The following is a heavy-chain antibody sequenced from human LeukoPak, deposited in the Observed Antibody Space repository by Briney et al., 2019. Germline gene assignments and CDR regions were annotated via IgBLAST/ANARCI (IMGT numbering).Heavy chain of an antibody. J-gene: IGHJ6*02. CDR3: ARDLPESYDFWSGYYPYYYYYYGMDV. CDR1: GGTFSSYA. V-gene: IGHV1-69*05. Sequence: ASVKVSCKASGGTFSSYAISWVRQAPGQGLEWMGGIIPIFGTANYAQKFQGRVTMTRNTSISTAYMELSSLRSEDTAVYYCARDLPESYDFWSGYYPYYYYYYGMDVWGQGTTVTVSS. D-gene: IGHD3-3*01. CDR2: IIPIFGTA.